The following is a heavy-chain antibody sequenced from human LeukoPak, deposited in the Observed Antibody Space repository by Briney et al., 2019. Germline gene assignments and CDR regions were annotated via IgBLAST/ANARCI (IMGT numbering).Heavy chain of an antibody. CDR1: GFNFSDHY. Sequence: SLRLSCTASGFNFSDHYMTWIRQAPGKGLEWVSYISNTGSSMYYAASVRGRFTISRDNANNSLYLHMNSLRAEDTAVYYCARNKGTYVYWGQGVLVTVSS. D-gene: IGHD1/OR15-1a*01. J-gene: IGHJ4*02. CDR3: ARNKGTYVY. V-gene: IGHV3-11*01. CDR2: ISNTGSSM.